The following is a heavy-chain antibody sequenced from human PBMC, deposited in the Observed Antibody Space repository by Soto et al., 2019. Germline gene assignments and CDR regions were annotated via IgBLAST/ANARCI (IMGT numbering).Heavy chain of an antibody. J-gene: IGHJ5*02. CDR2: ITPILDIT. CDR1: GDTFKNYP. Sequence: SVKVSCKTSGDTFKNYPLNWVRQAPGQGLEWIGRITPILDITNYAQKFLDRVSIIADKSTNTVYMELSSLTSEDTAVYYCTRDPGRSWFAAWGQGTLV. V-gene: IGHV1-69*04. D-gene: IGHD3-10*01. CDR3: TRDPGRSWFAA.